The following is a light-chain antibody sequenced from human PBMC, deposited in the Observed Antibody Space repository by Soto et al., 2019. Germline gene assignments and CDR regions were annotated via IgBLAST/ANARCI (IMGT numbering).Light chain of an antibody. CDR1: SSDVGGYNY. CDR2: DVS. Sequence: QSVLTQPASVSGSPGQTITISCTGASSDVGGYNYVSWYQQHPGKAPKLMIYDVSNRPSGVSNRFSGSKSDNTASLTISGRQGEDEADYYCSSYTISSVVFGGGTKLTVL. J-gene: IGLJ2*01. V-gene: IGLV2-14*03. CDR3: SSYTISSVV.